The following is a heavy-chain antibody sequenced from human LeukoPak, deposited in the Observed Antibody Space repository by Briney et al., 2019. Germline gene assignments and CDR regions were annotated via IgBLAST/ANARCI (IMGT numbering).Heavy chain of an antibody. J-gene: IGHJ4*02. CDR1: GFTFSSYT. CDR2: ISSTSSYI. Sequence: GGSLRLSCAASGFTFSSYTMNWVRQAPGKGLEWVASISSTSSYIYYADSLKGRFTIFRDNAKNSLYLQMNSLRAEDTALYYCARAPYVDTAMVSAYWGQGTLVTVSS. D-gene: IGHD5-18*01. CDR3: ARAPYVDTAMVSAY. V-gene: IGHV3-21*01.